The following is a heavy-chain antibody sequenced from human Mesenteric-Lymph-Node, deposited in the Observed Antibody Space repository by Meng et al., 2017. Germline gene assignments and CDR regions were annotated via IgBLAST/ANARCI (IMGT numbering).Heavy chain of an antibody. J-gene: IGHJ4*02. CDR1: GFTFSSYE. D-gene: IGHD6-13*01. CDR2: ISSSGSTI. V-gene: IGHV3-48*03. CDR3: AGGYSSSWYGLLGY. Sequence: GESLKISCAASGFTFSSYEMNWVRQAPGKGLEWVSYISSSGSTIYYADSVKGRFTISRDNAKNSLYLQMNSLRAEDTAVYYCAGGYSSSWYGLLGYWGQGALVTVSS.